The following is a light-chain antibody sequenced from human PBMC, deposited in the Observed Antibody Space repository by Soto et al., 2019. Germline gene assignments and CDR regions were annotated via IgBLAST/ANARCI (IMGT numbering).Light chain of an antibody. Sequence: EIVMTQSPATLSVSPGERATLSCRASQRVSSNLAWYQQKPGQAPRLLIYGASTRATGIPARFSGSGSGTEFTLTISSLQSEDFAVYYCKQYNNWPRWTFGQGTKVDIK. V-gene: IGKV3-15*01. CDR2: GAS. CDR1: QRVSSN. CDR3: KQYNNWPRWT. J-gene: IGKJ1*01.